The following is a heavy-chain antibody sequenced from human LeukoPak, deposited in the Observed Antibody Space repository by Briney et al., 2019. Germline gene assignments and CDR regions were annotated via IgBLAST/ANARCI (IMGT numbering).Heavy chain of an antibody. J-gene: IGHJ4*02. V-gene: IGHV1-24*01. CDR3: ATAPKYYDFWSGYAPLPQR. D-gene: IGHD3-3*01. CDR1: GYTLTELS. Sequence: ASVKVSCKVSGYTLTELSMHWVRQAPGKGLEWMGGFDPEDGETIYAQKFQGRVTMTEDTSTDTAYMELSSLRSEDTAVYYCATAPKYYDFWSGYAPLPQRWGQGTLVTVSS. CDR2: FDPEDGET.